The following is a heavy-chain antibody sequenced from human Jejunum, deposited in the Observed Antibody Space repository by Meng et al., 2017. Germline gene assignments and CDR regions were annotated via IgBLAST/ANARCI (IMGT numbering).Heavy chain of an antibody. V-gene: IGHV3-74*01. Sequence: VGSGGGLVQPGGSLGLSCAASGFTFNSYWMHWVRQGPGKGLVWVSQIKNDGSTTDYADSVKGRFTISRDNAKNMLFLQMNSLRAEDTAVYYCARGRYASVGFDYWGQGTLVTVSS. CDR3: ARGRYASVGFDY. CDR2: IKNDGSTT. D-gene: IGHD2-2*01. CDR1: GFTFNSYW. J-gene: IGHJ4*02.